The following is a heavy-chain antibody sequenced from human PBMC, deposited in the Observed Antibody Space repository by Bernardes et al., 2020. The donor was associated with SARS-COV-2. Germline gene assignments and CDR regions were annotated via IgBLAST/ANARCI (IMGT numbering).Heavy chain of an antibody. V-gene: IGHV5-51*01. CDR3: ARLHPPPNYYYGMDV. Sequence: GASLKISCKGSGYSFTSYWIGWVRQMPGKGLEWMGIIYPGDSDTRYSPSFQGQVTISADKSISTAYLQWSSLKASDTAMYYCARLHPPPNYYYGMDVWGQGTTVTVSS. CDR1: GYSFTSYW. CDR2: IYPGDSDT. J-gene: IGHJ6*02.